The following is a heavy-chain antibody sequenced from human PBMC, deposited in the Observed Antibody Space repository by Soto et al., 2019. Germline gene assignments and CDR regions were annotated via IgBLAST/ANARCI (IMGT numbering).Heavy chain of an antibody. Sequence: GGSLRLSCAASGLIFSNYKMHWVRQAPGKGLVWVSRINTDGSITDYADSVKGRFTVSRDNAKNTMYLQMNSLTANDTAVYYCARDTNGLHYWGQGTLVTVSS. V-gene: IGHV3-74*01. CDR2: INTDGSIT. CDR3: ARDTNGLHY. J-gene: IGHJ4*02. D-gene: IGHD2-8*01. CDR1: GLIFSNYK.